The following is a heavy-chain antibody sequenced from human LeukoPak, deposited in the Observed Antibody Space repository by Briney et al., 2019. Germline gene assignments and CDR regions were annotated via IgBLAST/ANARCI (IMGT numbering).Heavy chain of an antibody. CDR2: IYPGDSDT. J-gene: IGHJ3*02. V-gene: IGHV5-51*01. CDR3: ARLDSYYYDSSGYYSSAFDI. CDR1: GYSFTSYW. Sequence: GSLKISCKGSGYSFTSYWIGWVRQMPGKGLELMGIIYPGDSDTRYSPSFQGQVTISADKSISTAYLQWSSLKASDTAMYYCARLDSYYYDSSGYYSSAFDIWGQGTMVTVSS. D-gene: IGHD3-22*01.